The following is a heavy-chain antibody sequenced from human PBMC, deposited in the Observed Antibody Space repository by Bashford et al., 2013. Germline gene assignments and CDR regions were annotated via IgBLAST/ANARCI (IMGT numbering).Heavy chain of an antibody. CDR3: VRDNLYLRFLEKAF. D-gene: IGHD3-3*01. J-gene: IGHJ4*02. Sequence: VRQAPGKGLEWVSYIGGSGDGINYVDSVRGRFTISRDNAKNLLYLQMNSLRDGGLGCIYCVRDNLYLRFLEKAFWGQGTRVTVSS. V-gene: IGHV3-48*02. CDR2: IGGSGDGI.